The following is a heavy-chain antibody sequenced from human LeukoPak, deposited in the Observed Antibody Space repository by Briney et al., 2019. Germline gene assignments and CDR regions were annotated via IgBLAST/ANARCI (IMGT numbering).Heavy chain of an antibody. CDR3: VRHNTGADY. CDR1: GYSFNTFM. CDR2: VYPLDSET. V-gene: IGHV5-51*01. D-gene: IGHD1-14*01. J-gene: IGHJ4*02. Sequence: GESLKISCQTSGYSFNTFMIAWVRQAPGRGLEWMGLVYPLDSETRYGPSFQGQVTISADKSTSSAFLQWDSLKASDTAMYHCVRHNTGADYWGQGTLVTVPS.